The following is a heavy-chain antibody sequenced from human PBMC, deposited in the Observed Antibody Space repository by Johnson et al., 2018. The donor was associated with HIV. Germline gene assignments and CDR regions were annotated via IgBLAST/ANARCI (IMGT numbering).Heavy chain of an antibody. CDR1: GFTFSSYA. J-gene: IGHJ3*02. Sequence: QVQLVESGGGVVQPGRSLRLSCAASGFTFSSYAMHWVRQAPGNWLEWVAIIYYDGTNKYYADSVKGRFTISRDNSKNTLSLQMISPRAEDTAMYYCAKARSLLAYVGFDAFDILGQGTMVTFSS. V-gene: IGHV3-33*06. D-gene: IGHD4-23*01. CDR3: AKARSLLAYVGFDAFDI. CDR2: IYYDGTNK.